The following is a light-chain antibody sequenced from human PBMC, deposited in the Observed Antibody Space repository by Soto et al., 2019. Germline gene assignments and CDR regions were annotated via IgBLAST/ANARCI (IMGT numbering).Light chain of an antibody. CDR1: QSVSSN. Sequence: EIVMTQSPATLSVSPGERATLSCRASQSVSSNLAWYQQKPGQAPRLLIYGASTRATGIPARFSGSGSGTEFTLTISSLQSEDFAVYYCQRYNNWPPETFGQGTKV. CDR2: GAS. V-gene: IGKV3-15*01. CDR3: QRYNNWPPET. J-gene: IGKJ1*01.